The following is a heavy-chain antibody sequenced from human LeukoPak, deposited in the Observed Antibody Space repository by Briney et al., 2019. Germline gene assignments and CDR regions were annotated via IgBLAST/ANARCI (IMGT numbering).Heavy chain of an antibody. Sequence: GGSLRLSCAASGSTFSDYYMSWIRQAPGKGLEWVSYISSSGSTIYYADSVKGRFTISRDNAKNSLYLQMNSLRAEDTAVYYCARDLEFGELVDWGQGTLVTVSS. CDR2: ISSSGSTI. V-gene: IGHV3-11*04. CDR3: ARDLEFGELVD. D-gene: IGHD3-10*01. J-gene: IGHJ4*02. CDR1: GSTFSDYY.